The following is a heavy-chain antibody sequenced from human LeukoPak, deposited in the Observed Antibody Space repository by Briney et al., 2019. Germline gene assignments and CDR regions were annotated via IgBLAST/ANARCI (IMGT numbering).Heavy chain of an antibody. J-gene: IGHJ4*02. D-gene: IGHD1-26*01. CDR1: GFTFSTYW. CDR2: IKGDESAR. CDR3: ARDVGGSPDY. Sequence: PGGSLRLSCAASGFTFSTYWMAWVRQAPGKGLEWVANIKGDESARHQADSVKGRFTISRDNAQNSVYLQMSSLRGEDTAVYYCARDVGGSPDYWSQGTLVTVSS. V-gene: IGHV3-7*01.